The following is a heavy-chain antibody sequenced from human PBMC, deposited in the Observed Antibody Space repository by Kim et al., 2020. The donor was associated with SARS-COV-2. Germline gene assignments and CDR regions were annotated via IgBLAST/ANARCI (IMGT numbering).Heavy chain of an antibody. J-gene: IGHJ6*02. CDR2: IIPIFGTA. D-gene: IGHD6-19*01. V-gene: IGHV1-69*13. Sequence: SVKVSCKASGGTFSSYAISWVRQAPGQGLEWMGGIIPIFGTANYAQKFQGRVTITADESTSTAYMELSSLRSEDTAVYYCARDPGRFGSGWSALYYYGMDVWGQGTTVTVSS. CDR3: ARDPGRFGSGWSALYYYGMDV. CDR1: GGTFSSYA.